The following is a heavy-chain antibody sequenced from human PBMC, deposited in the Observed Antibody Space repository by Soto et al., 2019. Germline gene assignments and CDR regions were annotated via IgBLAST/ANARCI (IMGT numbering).Heavy chain of an antibody. D-gene: IGHD2-2*01. V-gene: IGHV4-34*01. J-gene: IGHJ6*03. CDR2: INHSGST. CDR1: GGSFSGYY. Sequence: SETLSLTCAVYGGSFSGYYWSWIRQPPGKGLEWIGEINHSGSTNYNPSLKSRVTISVDTSKNQFSLKLSSVTAADTAVYYCARHGYCSSTSCYGGWYYYYYMDVWGKGTTVTVSS. CDR3: ARHGYCSSTSCYGGWYYYYYMDV.